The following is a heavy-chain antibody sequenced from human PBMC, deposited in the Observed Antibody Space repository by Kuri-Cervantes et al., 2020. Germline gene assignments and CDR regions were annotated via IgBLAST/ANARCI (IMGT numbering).Heavy chain of an antibody. CDR2: IWYDGGNK. D-gene: IGHD3-3*01. CDR3: ARDLRFSYYGMDV. CDR1: GFTFSSYA. V-gene: IGHV3-33*08. J-gene: IGHJ6*02. Sequence: LSLTCAASGFTFSSYAMHWVRQAPGKGLEWVAVIWYDGGNKYYADSVKGRFTISRDNSKNTLYLQMNSLRAEDTAVYYCARDLRFSYYGMDVWGQGTTVTVSS.